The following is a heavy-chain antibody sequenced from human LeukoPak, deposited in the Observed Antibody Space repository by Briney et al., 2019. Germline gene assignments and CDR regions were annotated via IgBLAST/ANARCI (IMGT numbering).Heavy chain of an antibody. D-gene: IGHD3-10*01. Sequence: SETLSLTCTVSGYSISSGYYWGWLRQPPGKGLEWIGSIYHSGSTYYNPSLKSRVTISVDTSKNQFSLKLSSVTAADTAVYYCARGGSGSYYPNYWGQGTLVTVSS. CDR3: ARGGSGSYYPNY. V-gene: IGHV4-38-2*02. CDR1: GYSISSGYY. CDR2: IYHSGST. J-gene: IGHJ4*02.